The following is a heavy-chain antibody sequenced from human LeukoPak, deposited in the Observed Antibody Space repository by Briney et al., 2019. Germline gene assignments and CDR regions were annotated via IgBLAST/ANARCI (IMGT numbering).Heavy chain of an antibody. D-gene: IGHD2-21*01. CDR2: IKEDGSEK. J-gene: IGHJ4*02. CDR3: ARDLYSQY. V-gene: IGHV3-7*01. Sequence: PGGSLRLSCAASGFTFSAHWMSWVRQAPGKGLEWVANIKEDGSEKYYVDSVKGRFTISRDIAENSLYLQMNNLRAEDTAVYYCARDLYSQYWGQGTLVTVSS. CDR1: GFTFSAHW.